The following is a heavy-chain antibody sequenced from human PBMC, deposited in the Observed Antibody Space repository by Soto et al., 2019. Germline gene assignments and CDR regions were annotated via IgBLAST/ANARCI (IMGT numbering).Heavy chain of an antibody. V-gene: IGHV4-59*08. Sequence: QVQLQESGPGLVKPSETLSLTCTVSGGSISPYYWSWIRQPPGKGLEWIGYIYYSGSTTYNPSLKSRVXXXVXXSQHQFALTLSSGTAADTAVYYCARLGGDYQAFDSWGQGTLVTVSS. CDR3: ARLGGDYQAFDS. CDR1: GGSISPYY. J-gene: IGHJ4*02. CDR2: IYYSGST. D-gene: IGHD2-21*01.